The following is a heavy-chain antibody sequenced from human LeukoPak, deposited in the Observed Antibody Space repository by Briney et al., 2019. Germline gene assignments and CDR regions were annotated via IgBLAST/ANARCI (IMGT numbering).Heavy chain of an antibody. D-gene: IGHD5-24*01. Sequence: SETLSLTCAVYGVSFSGYYWSWIRQPPGKGLEWIGEINHSGSTNYNPSLKSRVTISVDTSKNQFSLKLSSVTAADTAVYYCARGPSRDGYNTPWGQGTLVTVSS. CDR1: GVSFSGYY. V-gene: IGHV4-34*01. CDR2: INHSGST. CDR3: ARGPSRDGYNTP. J-gene: IGHJ5*02.